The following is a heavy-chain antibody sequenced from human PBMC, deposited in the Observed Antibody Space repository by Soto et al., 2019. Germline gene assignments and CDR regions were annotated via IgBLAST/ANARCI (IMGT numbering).Heavy chain of an antibody. Sequence: ASETLSLTRAVDGGSFSGYYWSRIRQPPGKGLEWIGEINHSGSTNYNPSLKSRVTISVDTSKNQFSLKLSSVTAADTAVYYCARGPYGDYVWVSAGIDYWGQGTLVTVSS. V-gene: IGHV4-34*01. J-gene: IGHJ4*02. D-gene: IGHD4-17*01. CDR1: GGSFSGYY. CDR3: ARGPYGDYVWVSAGIDY. CDR2: INHSGST.